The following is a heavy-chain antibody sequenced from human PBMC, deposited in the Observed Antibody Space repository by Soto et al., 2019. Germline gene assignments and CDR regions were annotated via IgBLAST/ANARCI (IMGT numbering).Heavy chain of an antibody. Sequence: GGSLRLSCAASGFTFSSYSMNWVRQAPGKGLEWVSSISSSSSYIYYADSVKGRFTISRDNAKNSLYLQMNSLRAEDTAVYYCARDASYDSSGYYSSNWFDPWGQGTLVTVS. V-gene: IGHV3-21*01. CDR1: GFTFSSYS. D-gene: IGHD3-22*01. J-gene: IGHJ5*02. CDR3: ARDASYDSSGYYSSNWFDP. CDR2: ISSSSSYI.